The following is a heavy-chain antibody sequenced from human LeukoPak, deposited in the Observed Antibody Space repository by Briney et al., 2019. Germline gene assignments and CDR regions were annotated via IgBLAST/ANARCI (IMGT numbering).Heavy chain of an antibody. CDR2: IYSGGST. Sequence: GGSLRLSCAASGFTVSTNYMNWVRQAPGKGLECVSIIYSGGSTNYADSVKGRFTISRDNSKNTLYLQMNSLRAEDTAVYYCTRTSSGWYSYWGQGTLVTVSS. D-gene: IGHD6-19*01. J-gene: IGHJ4*02. V-gene: IGHV3-66*01. CDR1: GFTVSTNY. CDR3: TRTSSGWYSY.